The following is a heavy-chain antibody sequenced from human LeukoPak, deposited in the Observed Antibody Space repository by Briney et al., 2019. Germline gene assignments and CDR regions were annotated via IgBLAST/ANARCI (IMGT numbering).Heavy chain of an antibody. Sequence: GRSLRLSCAVSGFTFSTYAMRGVGGAPGKGVECVSTISGIGGSTYYPRSVNSRFSISRHNPKHTLYRQINSLRADRTAVYYCARTRTGDSDYSGQGTLVTASS. CDR2: ISGIGGST. CDR3: ARTRTGDSDY. D-gene: IGHD3/OR15-3a*01. J-gene: IGHJ4*02. V-gene: IGHV3-23*01. CDR1: GFTFSTYA.